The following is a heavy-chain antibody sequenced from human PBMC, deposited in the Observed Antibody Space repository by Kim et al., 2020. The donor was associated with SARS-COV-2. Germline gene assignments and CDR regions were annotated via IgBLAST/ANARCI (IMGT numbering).Heavy chain of an antibody. V-gene: IGHV4-34*01. J-gene: IGHJ4*02. CDR3: ARGNSSGYRY. CDR1: GGSFSGYY. Sequence: SETLSLTCAVYGGSFSGYYWSWIRQPPGKGLEWIGEINHSGSTNYNPSLKSRVTISVDTSKNQFSLKLSSVTAADTAVYYCARGNSSGYRYWGQGTLVTVSS. D-gene: IGHD3-22*01. CDR2: INHSGST.